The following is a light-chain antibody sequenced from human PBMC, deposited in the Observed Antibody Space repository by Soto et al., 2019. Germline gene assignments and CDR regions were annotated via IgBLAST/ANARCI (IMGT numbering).Light chain of an antibody. CDR1: QSVLYSSNNKNY. CDR3: QQYYSTRT. J-gene: IGKJ1*01. CDR2: WAS. V-gene: IGKV4-1*01. Sequence: IVMTQSPDSLAVSLGERATINCKSSQSVLYSSNNKNYLAWYQQKPGQPPKLLIYWASTRESGVPDRFSGSWSTTDFTLAISSQQAEDVAVSYYQQYYSTRTFGQGTKVDSK.